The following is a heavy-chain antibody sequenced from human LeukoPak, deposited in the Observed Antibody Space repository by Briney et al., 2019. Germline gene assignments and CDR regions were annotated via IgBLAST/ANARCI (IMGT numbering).Heavy chain of an antibody. Sequence: SETLSLTCTVSGGSISSSTYYWGWIRQPPGKGLEWIGSISYSGSSYYNPSLKSRVTISVDTSKNQFSLKVSSVTAADTAVYYCARLFYDFWSGHYYYDMDVWGKGTTVTVSS. V-gene: IGHV4-39*01. D-gene: IGHD3-3*01. CDR3: ARLFYDFWSGHYYYDMDV. CDR2: ISYSGSS. J-gene: IGHJ6*03. CDR1: GGSISSSTYY.